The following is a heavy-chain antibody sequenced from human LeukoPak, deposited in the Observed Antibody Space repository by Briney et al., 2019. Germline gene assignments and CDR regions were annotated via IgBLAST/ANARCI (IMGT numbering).Heavy chain of an antibody. CDR1: GGSISSGGYY. CDR3: ARAGIQRDAFGI. J-gene: IGHJ3*02. V-gene: IGHV4-31*03. D-gene: IGHD5-18*01. CDR2: IYYSGST. Sequence: PSQTLSLICTVSGGSISSGGYYWSWIRQHPGKGLEWIGYIYYSGSTYYNPSLKSRVTISVDTSKNQFSLKLSSVTAADTAVYYCARAGIQRDAFGIWGQGTMVTVSS.